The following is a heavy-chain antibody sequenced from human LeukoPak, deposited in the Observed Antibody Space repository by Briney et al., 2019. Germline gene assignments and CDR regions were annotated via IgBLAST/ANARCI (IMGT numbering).Heavy chain of an antibody. V-gene: IGHV3-11*01. Sequence: GGSLRLSCAASGFTFSDYYMSWIRQAPGKGLEWVSYISSSGSTIYYADSVKGRFTISRDNAKNSLYPQMNSLRAEDTAVYYCATIAAAGTLDFQHWGQGTLVTVSS. D-gene: IGHD6-13*01. J-gene: IGHJ1*01. CDR1: GFTFSDYY. CDR2: ISSSGSTI. CDR3: ATIAAAGTLDFQH.